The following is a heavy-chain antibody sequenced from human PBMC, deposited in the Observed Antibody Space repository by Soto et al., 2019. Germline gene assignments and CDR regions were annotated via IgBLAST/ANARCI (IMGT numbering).Heavy chain of an antibody. D-gene: IGHD4-17*01. CDR1: GFSFSNYA. Sequence: GGSLRLSCAASGFSFSNYAMHWVRQAPGKGLEWVAVISFDGNNKYYADSVKGRFTVPRDNSKNTLYLQMNNLTTEDTALYSCARDGGMTTVVNHFYYGMDVWGQGTTVTVSS. J-gene: IGHJ6*02. CDR2: ISFDGNNK. V-gene: IGHV3-30-3*01. CDR3: ARDGGMTTVVNHFYYGMDV.